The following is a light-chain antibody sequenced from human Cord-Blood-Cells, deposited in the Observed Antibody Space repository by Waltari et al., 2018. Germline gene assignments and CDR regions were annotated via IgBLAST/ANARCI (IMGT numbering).Light chain of an antibody. CDR1: QSVSSSY. V-gene: IGKV3-20*01. CDR2: GAS. Sequence: EIVLTQSPVTLSLSPGERATLSCRASQSVSSSYLAWYQQKPGKAPRLLIYGASSRATGIPCRFSGSGSGTDFTLTISRLEPEDFAVYYCQQYGSSFTFGPGTKVDIK. CDR3: QQYGSSFT. J-gene: IGKJ3*01.